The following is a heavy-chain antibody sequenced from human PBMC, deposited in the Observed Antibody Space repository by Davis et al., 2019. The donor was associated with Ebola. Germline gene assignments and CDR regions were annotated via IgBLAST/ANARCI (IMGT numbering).Heavy chain of an antibody. V-gene: IGHV3-30*18. J-gene: IGHJ4*02. Sequence: PGGSLRLSCAASGFTFSSYGMHWARQAPGKGLEWVAVISYDGSNKYYADSVKGRFAISRDNSQNTLYLQMNSLRAEDTAVYYCAKEGAAVAGPTFYYWGQGTLVTVSS. CDR1: GFTFSSYG. CDR3: AKEGAAVAGPTFYY. CDR2: ISYDGSNK. D-gene: IGHD6-19*01.